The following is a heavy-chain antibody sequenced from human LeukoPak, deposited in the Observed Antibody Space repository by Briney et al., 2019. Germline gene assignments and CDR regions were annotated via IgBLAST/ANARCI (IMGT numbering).Heavy chain of an antibody. CDR3: ARLGLGLDYYDSSGPVYYYYGMDV. V-gene: IGHV4-39*07. J-gene: IGHJ6*02. CDR1: GGSISSSSYY. CDR2: IYYSGST. Sequence: PSETLSLTCTVSGGSISSSSYYWGWIRQPPGKGLEWIGSIYYSGSTYYNPSLKSRVTISVDTSKNQFSLKLSSVTAADTAVYYCARLGLGLDYYDSSGPVYYYYGMDVWGQGTTVTVSS. D-gene: IGHD3-22*01.